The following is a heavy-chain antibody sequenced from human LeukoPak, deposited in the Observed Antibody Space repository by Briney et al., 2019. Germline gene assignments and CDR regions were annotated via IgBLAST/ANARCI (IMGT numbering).Heavy chain of an antibody. J-gene: IGHJ4*02. CDR3: ARGNVDTAMVFDY. Sequence: ASVKVSCKASGGTFSSYAISWVRQAPGQGLEWMGGIIPIFGTANYAQKFQGRVTITTDESTSTAYMELSRPRSEDTAVYYCARGNVDTAMVFDYWGQGTLVTVSS. V-gene: IGHV1-69*05. CDR2: IIPIFGTA. D-gene: IGHD5-18*01. CDR1: GGTFSSYA.